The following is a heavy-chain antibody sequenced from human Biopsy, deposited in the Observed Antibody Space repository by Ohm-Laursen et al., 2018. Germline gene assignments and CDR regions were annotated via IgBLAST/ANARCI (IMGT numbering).Heavy chain of an antibody. Sequence: SLRLSCTASGFTINSYSMNWVRQAPGKGLEWVAHIDVSDYNTYYADSVRGRFTISRDNSKQMVHLEINSLTADDTAVYYCVKQWGGYNFDSWGQGTLVTVSS. CDR2: IDVSDYNT. J-gene: IGHJ5*01. CDR1: GFTINSYS. D-gene: IGHD1-14*01. V-gene: IGHV3-23*01. CDR3: VKQWGGYNFDS.